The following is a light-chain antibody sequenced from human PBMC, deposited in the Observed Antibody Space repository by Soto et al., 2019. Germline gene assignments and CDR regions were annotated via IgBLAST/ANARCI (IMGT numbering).Light chain of an antibody. CDR2: AAS. Sequence: AIRMTQSPSSLSASTVDRVTITCRARQGISSYLAWYQQKPGKAPKLLIYAASTLRSGVPARFSGSGSGTDFTLTISCLQSEDFATYYCLLYYSYPRTVGQGTKVEIK. CDR1: QGISSY. V-gene: IGKV1-8*01. J-gene: IGKJ1*01. CDR3: LLYYSYPRT.